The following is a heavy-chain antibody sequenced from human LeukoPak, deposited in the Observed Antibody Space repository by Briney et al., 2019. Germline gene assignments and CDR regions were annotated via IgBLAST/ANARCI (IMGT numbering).Heavy chain of an antibody. V-gene: IGHV3-53*01. J-gene: IGHJ5*02. CDR2: IYSGGST. CDR1: GFIFSGSW. D-gene: IGHD4-11*01. CDR3: ASRATVTTDRFWFDP. Sequence: GGSLRLSCTASGFIFSGSWMAWIRQAPGKGLEWVSVIYSGGSTSYADSVKGRFTISRDNSKNTLYLQMNSLRAEDTAVYYCASRATVTTDRFWFDPWGQGTLVTVSS.